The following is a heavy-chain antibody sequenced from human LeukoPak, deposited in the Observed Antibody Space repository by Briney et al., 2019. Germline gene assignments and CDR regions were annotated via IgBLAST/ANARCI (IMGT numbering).Heavy chain of an antibody. CDR2: IYYNGNT. D-gene: IGHD6-13*01. J-gene: IGHJ3*02. CDR1: GGSINDTTYY. Sequence: PSGTLSLTCTISGGSINDTTYYWGWIRQPPGKGLEWLGSIYYNGNTFYNPSLERRLTISVDTPKSQFSLKLVSVTAADTAVYYCAREWVAAAGIDIWGQGTMVTVSS. CDR3: AREWVAAAGIDI. V-gene: IGHV4-39*07.